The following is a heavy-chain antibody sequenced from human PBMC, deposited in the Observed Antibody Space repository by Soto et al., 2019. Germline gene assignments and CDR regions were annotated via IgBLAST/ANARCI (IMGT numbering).Heavy chain of an antibody. CDR2: IYYSGST. D-gene: IGHD3-10*01. CDR3: ARIRGDEDAFDI. V-gene: IGHV4-59*01. CDR1: GGSISSYY. Sequence: SETLSLTCTVSGGSISSYYWSWIRQPPGKGLEWIGYIYYSGSTNYNPSLKSRVTISVDTSKNQFSLKLSSVTAADTAVYYCARIRGDEDAFDIWGQGTMVTVSS. J-gene: IGHJ3*02.